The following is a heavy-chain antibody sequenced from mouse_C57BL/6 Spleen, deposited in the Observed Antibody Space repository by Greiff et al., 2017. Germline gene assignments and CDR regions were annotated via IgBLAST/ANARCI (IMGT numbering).Heavy chain of an antibody. Sequence: EVQVVESGPGLVKPSQSLSLTCSVTGYSITSGYYWNWIRQFPGNKLEWMGYISYDGSNNYNPSLKNRISITRDTSKNQFFLKLNSVTTEDTATYYCANYGSGDYFDYWGQGTTLTVSS. CDR1: GYSITSGYY. CDR2: ISYDGSN. CDR3: ANYGSGDYFDY. J-gene: IGHJ2*01. V-gene: IGHV3-6*01. D-gene: IGHD1-1*01.